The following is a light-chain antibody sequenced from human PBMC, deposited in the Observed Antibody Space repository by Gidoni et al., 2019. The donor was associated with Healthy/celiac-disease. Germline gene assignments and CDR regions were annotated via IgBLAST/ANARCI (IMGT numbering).Light chain of an antibody. CDR2: KAS. Sequence: DIQMTQSPSTLSASVGDRVTITCRASQSISSWLAWYQQKPGNAPKLLIYKASSVESGVPARFSGSGSGTEFTLTISSLQPDDFATYYCQQYNSYSRTFGQGTKVEIK. V-gene: IGKV1-5*03. CDR3: QQYNSYSRT. CDR1: QSISSW. J-gene: IGKJ1*01.